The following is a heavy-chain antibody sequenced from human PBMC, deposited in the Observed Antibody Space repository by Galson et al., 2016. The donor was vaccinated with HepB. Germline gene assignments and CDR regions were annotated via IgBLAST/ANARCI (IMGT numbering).Heavy chain of an antibody. CDR3: ARLGGDAATYFFGMDV. CDR2: ISYSGST. D-gene: IGHD2-21*01. V-gene: IGHV4-31*03. CDR1: AGSIITCFYH. Sequence: LSITCTVSAGSIITCFYHWHWIRQHPGKRLEWIGFISYSGSTHYNPSLKSRIYTSIDTSKNQFSLKVTSVTAADTAVYYCARLGGDAATYFFGMDVWGKGAPVTVSS. J-gene: IGHJ6*04.